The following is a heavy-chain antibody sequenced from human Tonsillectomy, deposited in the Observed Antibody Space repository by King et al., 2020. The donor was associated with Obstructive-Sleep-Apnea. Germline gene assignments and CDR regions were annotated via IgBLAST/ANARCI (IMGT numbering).Heavy chain of an antibody. Sequence: ITLKESGPTLVKPTQTLTLTCTFSGFSLSANGMGVAWIRQPPGKALEGLALIHWDDDKPYSPSLKNRLTITKDTSENQVVLTMPNMDPLDTGTYFCAHRDPTGLFDYWGQGTLVTVSS. D-gene: IGHD1-1*01. CDR1: GFSLSANGMG. J-gene: IGHJ4*02. CDR2: IHWDDDK. CDR3: AHRDPTGLFDY. V-gene: IGHV2-5*02.